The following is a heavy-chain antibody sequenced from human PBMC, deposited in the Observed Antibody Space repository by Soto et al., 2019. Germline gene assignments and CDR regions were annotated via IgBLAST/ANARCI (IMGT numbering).Heavy chain of an antibody. V-gene: IGHV3-66*01. CDR1: GYTGSRNC. CDR3: ARDHRWYSSTCTFDY. CDR2: IYSGGST. Sequence: YLAVYGYTGSRNCMSYARNALGKGLEWVSVIYSGGSTYYADSVKGRFTISRDNSKNTLYLQMNSLRAEDTAVYYCARDHRWYSSTCTFDYWVRAT. J-gene: IGHJ4*02. D-gene: IGHD6-13*01.